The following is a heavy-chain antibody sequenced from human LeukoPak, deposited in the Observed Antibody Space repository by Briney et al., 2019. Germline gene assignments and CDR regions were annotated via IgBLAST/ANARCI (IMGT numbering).Heavy chain of an antibody. Sequence: SETLSLTCTVSGGSITNYHWSWLRQPPGKGLEYIGQIHYSGSAKYNPSLQSRVTISVDTSKNQFSLKLNSVIAADTAVYYCARGGIMDVWGQGTTVTVSS. CDR1: GGSITNYH. CDR3: ARGGIMDV. D-gene: IGHD1-14*01. J-gene: IGHJ6*02. CDR2: IHYSGSA. V-gene: IGHV4-59*01.